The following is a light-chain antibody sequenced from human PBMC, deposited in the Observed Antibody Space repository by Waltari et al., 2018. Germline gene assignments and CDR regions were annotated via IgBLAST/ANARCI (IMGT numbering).Light chain of an antibody. V-gene: IGKV3-11*01. Sequence: EIVLTQSPATLSLSPGERATLSCRASQSLTNYLAWYQQKRGQAPRLLISDASNRATGIPARFSGSGSGTDFTLTISGLEPEDFAVYYCQQRSNWPLLTFGGGTKVEIK. CDR1: QSLTNY. J-gene: IGKJ4*01. CDR2: DAS. CDR3: QQRSNWPLLT.